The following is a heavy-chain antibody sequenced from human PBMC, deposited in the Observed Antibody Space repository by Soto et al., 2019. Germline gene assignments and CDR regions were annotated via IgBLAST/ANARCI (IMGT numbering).Heavy chain of an antibody. Sequence: SETLSVTCTVSGGSIRSGGYYWSWIRQHPGKGLEWIGYIYYSGSTYYNPSLKSRVTISVDTSKNQFSLKLSSVTAADTAVYYCARGPGIMAKIDYWGQGTLVTVS. CDR2: IYYSGST. CDR1: GGSIRSGGYY. J-gene: IGHJ4*02. D-gene: IGHD3-16*01. V-gene: IGHV4-31*03. CDR3: ARGPGIMAKIDY.